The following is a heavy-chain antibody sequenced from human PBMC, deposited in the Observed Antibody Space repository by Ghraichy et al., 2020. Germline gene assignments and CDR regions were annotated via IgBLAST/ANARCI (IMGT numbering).Heavy chain of an antibody. CDR1: GGSISSYY. Sequence: SQTLSLTCTVSGGSISSYYWNWIRQPPGKGLEWIGYIYYSGSISYNPSLKSRLTISVDTSKNKFSLKLSSVTAADTAVYYCAREGEGQWLRRSGLDPWGQGTLVTVSS. CDR3: AREGEGQWLRRSGLDP. J-gene: IGHJ5*02. V-gene: IGHV4-59*01. D-gene: IGHD5-12*01. CDR2: IYYSGSI.